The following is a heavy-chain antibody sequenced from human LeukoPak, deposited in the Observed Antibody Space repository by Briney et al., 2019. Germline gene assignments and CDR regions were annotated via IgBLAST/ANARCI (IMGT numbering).Heavy chain of an antibody. CDR3: ARSPYSSSIDY. V-gene: IGHV4-59*08. J-gene: IGHJ4*02. D-gene: IGHD6-13*01. CDR2: ISYSGSA. CDR1: GGSISSYY. Sequence: SETLSLTCTVSGGSISSYYWSWIRQPPGRGLEWIGCISYSGSANYNPSLKSRVTISVDTSKNQFSLKLSSVTAADTAVYFCARSPYSSSIDYWGQGILVTVSS.